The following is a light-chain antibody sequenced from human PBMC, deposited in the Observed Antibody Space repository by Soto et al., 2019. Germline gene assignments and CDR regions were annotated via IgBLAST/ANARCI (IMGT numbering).Light chain of an antibody. CDR1: SSDVGGYNY. CDR3: SSYTSSTRV. V-gene: IGLV2-14*01. CDR2: DVS. Sequence: QSALTQPASVYGSPGQSITISCTGTSSDVGGYNYVSWYQQHPGKAPKLMIYDVSNRPSGVSNRFSGSKSGNTASLTISGLHAEDEADYYCSSYTSSTRVFGTGTKVTVL. J-gene: IGLJ1*01.